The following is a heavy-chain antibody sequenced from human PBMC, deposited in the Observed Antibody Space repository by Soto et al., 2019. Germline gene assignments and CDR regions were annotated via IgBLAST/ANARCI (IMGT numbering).Heavy chain of an antibody. V-gene: IGHV4-59*01. CDR3: ARDGGYYDNAFDI. J-gene: IGHJ3*02. CDR1: GGSISSYY. CDR2: IYYSGST. D-gene: IGHD3-22*01. Sequence: SETLSLTCTVSGGSISSYYWSWIRQPPGKGLEWIGYIYYSGSTNYNPSLKSRVTISVDTSKNQFSLKLSSVTAADTAVYYCARDGGYYDNAFDIWGQGTTVTVSS.